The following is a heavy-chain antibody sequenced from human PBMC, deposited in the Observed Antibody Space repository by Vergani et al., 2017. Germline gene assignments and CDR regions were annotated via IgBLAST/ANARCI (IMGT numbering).Heavy chain of an antibody. CDR3: AKVDKTYYDIFTGSAAHDPDAFDI. Sequence: EVQLVESGGVVVQPGGSLRLSCAASGFTFDDYAMHWVRQAPGKGLEWFSLISWDGGSTYYADSVKGRFTISRDNSKNSLYLQMNSLRAEDTALYYCAKVDKTYYDIFTGSAAHDPDAFDIWSQGTLVTVSS. V-gene: IGHV3-43D*04. J-gene: IGHJ3*02. CDR1: GFTFDDYA. CDR2: ISWDGGST. D-gene: IGHD3-9*01.